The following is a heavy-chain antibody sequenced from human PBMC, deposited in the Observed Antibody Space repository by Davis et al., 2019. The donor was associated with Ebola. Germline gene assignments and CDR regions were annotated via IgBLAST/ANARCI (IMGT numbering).Heavy chain of an antibody. CDR3: AKDTSNVWSDV. Sequence: GESLKISCAASGLTLSTYTMHWVRQAPGKGLEWVALISYDGDYKYYADSVKGRFTISRDNAKNTLYLQMNNLRVEDTAIYYCAKDTSNVWSDVWGTGTMVTVSS. D-gene: IGHD6-19*01. J-gene: IGHJ3*01. CDR2: ISYDGDYK. CDR1: GLTLSTYT. V-gene: IGHV3-30*04.